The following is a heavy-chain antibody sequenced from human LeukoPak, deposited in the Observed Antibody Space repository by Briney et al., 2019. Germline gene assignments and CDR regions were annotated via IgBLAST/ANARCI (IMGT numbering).Heavy chain of an antibody. J-gene: IGHJ4*02. CDR2: ISAYNGNT. CDR1: VYTFTNFG. V-gene: IGHV1-18*01. Sequence: ASVKVSCKASVYTFTNFGISWVRQAPGQGLEWMGWISAYNGNTKYAQNLQGRVTMTTDKSTSTAYMDLRSLRSDDTAVYYCVREAGDYYLDNWGQGTLVTVSS. CDR3: VREAGDYYLDN. D-gene: IGHD4-17*01.